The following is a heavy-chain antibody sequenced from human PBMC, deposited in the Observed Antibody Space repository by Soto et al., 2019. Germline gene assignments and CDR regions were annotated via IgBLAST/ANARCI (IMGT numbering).Heavy chain of an antibody. D-gene: IGHD6-6*01. J-gene: IGHJ6*02. CDR3: ARGRGSSPRDYYYYGVDV. V-gene: IGHV4-30-2*01. CDR1: GGSISSGGYS. Sequence: SETLSLTCAVSGGSISSGGYSWSWIRQPPGKGLEWIGYIYHSGSTYYNPSLKSRVTISVDRSKNQFSLKLSSVTAADTAVYYCARGRGSSPRDYYYYGVDVWGQGTTVTVSS. CDR2: IYHSGST.